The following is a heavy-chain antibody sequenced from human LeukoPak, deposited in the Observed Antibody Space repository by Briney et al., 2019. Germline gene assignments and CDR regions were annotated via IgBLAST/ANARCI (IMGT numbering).Heavy chain of an antibody. D-gene: IGHD3-22*01. Sequence: ASVKVSCKASGYTFTSYYMHWVRQAPGQGLEWMGIINPSGGSTSYAQKFQGRVTMTRDTSTSTVYMELSSLRSEDTAVYYCARDPYMYYYDSSGYYQRGALYYFDYWGQGTLVTVSS. V-gene: IGHV1-46*01. CDR3: ARDPYMYYYDSSGYYQRGALYYFDY. CDR1: GYTFTSYY. CDR2: INPSGGST. J-gene: IGHJ4*02.